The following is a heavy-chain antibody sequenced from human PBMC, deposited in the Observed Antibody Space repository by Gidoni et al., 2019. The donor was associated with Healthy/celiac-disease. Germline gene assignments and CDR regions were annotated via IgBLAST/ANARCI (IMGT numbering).Heavy chain of an antibody. Sequence: EVQLVESGGGWVKPGGSRSASGAAAGCTFRSYSMNWVRQAPGKGLEWVSSISSSSSYIYYADSVKGRFTISRDNAKNSLYLQMNSLRAEDTAVYYCAREGKSNPGLVDYWGQGTLVTVSS. V-gene: IGHV3-21*01. D-gene: IGHD4-4*01. CDR1: GCTFRSYS. CDR2: ISSSSSYI. CDR3: AREGKSNPGLVDY. J-gene: IGHJ4*02.